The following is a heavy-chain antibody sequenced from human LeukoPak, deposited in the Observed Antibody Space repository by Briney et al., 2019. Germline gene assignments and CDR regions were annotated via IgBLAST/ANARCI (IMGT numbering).Heavy chain of an antibody. Sequence: SETLSLTCTVSGGSISSFHWSWIRQPPGKGLEWIGYIYYSGSTIYNPSLKSRVTISIDTSKNQFSLKLSSVTAADPAVYYCARRPGSFTFDYWGQGTLVTVSS. D-gene: IGHD2-2*01. CDR2: IYYSGST. V-gene: IGHV4-59*12. CDR1: GGSISSFH. J-gene: IGHJ4*02. CDR3: ARRPGSFTFDY.